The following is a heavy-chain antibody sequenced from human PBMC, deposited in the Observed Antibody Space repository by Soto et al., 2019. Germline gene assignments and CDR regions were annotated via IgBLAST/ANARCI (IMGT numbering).Heavy chain of an antibody. V-gene: IGHV3-7*05. Sequence: PGGSLRLSCAASGFTFSDYWMNWVRQAPGKGLEWVASIKYDGAEKTYVDSVKGRFTISRDNPKNSVYLQMASLRAEDTAVYYCARDLAAADYWGQGTLVTVSS. D-gene: IGHD6-13*01. CDR1: GFTFSDYW. J-gene: IGHJ4*02. CDR2: IKYDGAEK. CDR3: ARDLAAADY.